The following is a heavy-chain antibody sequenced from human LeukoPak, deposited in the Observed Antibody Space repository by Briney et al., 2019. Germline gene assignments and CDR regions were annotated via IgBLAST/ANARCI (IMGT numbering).Heavy chain of an antibody. Sequence: GGSLRLSCAASGFIFSSYSMNWVRQAPGKGLEWVSYISSSSSTIYYADSVKGRLTISRDNAKNSLYLQMNSLRAEDTAVYYCARDDKGYSYGYGRTIDYWGQGTLVTVSS. CDR1: GFIFSSYS. CDR2: ISSSSSTI. D-gene: IGHD5-18*01. CDR3: ARDDKGYSYGYGRTIDY. J-gene: IGHJ4*02. V-gene: IGHV3-48*01.